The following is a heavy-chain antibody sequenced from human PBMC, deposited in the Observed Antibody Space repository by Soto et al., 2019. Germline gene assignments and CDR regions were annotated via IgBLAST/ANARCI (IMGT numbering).Heavy chain of an antibody. V-gene: IGHV3-7*01. CDR3: AREVTMVRGVILWDY. Sequence: GGSLRLSCAASGFTFISYWMIWVRQAPGKGLEWVANIKQDGSEKYYVDSVKGRFTISRDNAKNSLYLQMNSLRAEDTAVYYCAREVTMVRGVILWDYWGQGTL. D-gene: IGHD3-10*01. J-gene: IGHJ4*02. CDR2: IKQDGSEK. CDR1: GFTFISYW.